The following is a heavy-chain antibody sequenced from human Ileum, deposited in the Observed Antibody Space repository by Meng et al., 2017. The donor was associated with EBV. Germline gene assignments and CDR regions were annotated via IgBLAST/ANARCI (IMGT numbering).Heavy chain of an antibody. Sequence: ARPLGAGPGPVTQWGTLSLSFAVSGGAISSLNWWTWVLQPPGKGLEWIGEIFHSGITNYNPSLKSRVTISVDKSKSQFSLKLSSVTAADTAVYYCAGKREYVNAWPFDYWGQGTLVTVSS. CDR3: AGKREYVNAWPFDY. D-gene: IGHD2/OR15-2a*01. CDR1: GGAISSLNW. V-gene: IGHV4-4*02. CDR2: IFHSGIT. J-gene: IGHJ4*02.